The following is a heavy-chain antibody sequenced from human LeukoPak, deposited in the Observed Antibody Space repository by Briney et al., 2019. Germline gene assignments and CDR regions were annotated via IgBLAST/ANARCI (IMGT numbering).Heavy chain of an antibody. CDR3: AGHQHHPRFDY. J-gene: IGHJ4*02. CDR1: GGSISSTTYY. CDR2: VHYSEST. Sequence: PSETLSLTCTVSGGSISSTTYYWAWVRQPPGKGLEWIGSVHYSESTYYNPSLESRVTISEDTSKNQFSLKLSSVTAADTAVYYCAGHQHHPRFDYWGQGTLVTVSS. V-gene: IGHV4-39*01.